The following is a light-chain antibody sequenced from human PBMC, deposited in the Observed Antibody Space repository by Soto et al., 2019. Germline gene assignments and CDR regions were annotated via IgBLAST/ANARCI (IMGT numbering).Light chain of an antibody. CDR3: ATWDDSLSGGV. Sequence: QSVLTQPPSASGTPGQRVTISCSGSSSNIGGNTVNWYQQFPGTAPKLLIYNNNQRPSGVPDRFSGSKSGTSASLAISGLQSEDEADYYCATWDDSLSGGVFGGGTKLTVI. CDR2: NNN. CDR1: SSNIGGNT. J-gene: IGLJ2*01. V-gene: IGLV1-44*01.